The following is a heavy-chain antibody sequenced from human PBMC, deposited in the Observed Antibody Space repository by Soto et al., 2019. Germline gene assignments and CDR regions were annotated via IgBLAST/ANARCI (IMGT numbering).Heavy chain of an antibody. CDR2: ISYDGSNK. J-gene: IGHJ6*02. V-gene: IGHV3-30*03. D-gene: IGHD4-4*01. Sequence: QVQLVESGGGVVQPGRSLRLSCAVSRLTFSSYGMHWVRQAPGKGLEWVAFISYDGSNKYYADYVKGRFTISRDNSKNTLYLQMNSLRPEDTAVYYCATLDYKKISCLYGLDIWGQGTTVTVSS. CDR1: RLTFSSYG. CDR3: ATLDYKKISCLYGLDI.